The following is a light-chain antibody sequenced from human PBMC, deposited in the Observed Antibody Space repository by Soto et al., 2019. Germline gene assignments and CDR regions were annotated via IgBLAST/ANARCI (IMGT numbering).Light chain of an antibody. CDR3: QQRSNWPPEFT. J-gene: IGKJ2*01. Sequence: IVLTQSPGTLSLSPGERATLSCRASQSVSSSYLAWYQKKPGQTPRLLIYDAVNRATGVPDRFSGGGSGTDFTLTISSLEAEDSAVYYCQQRSNWPPEFTFGQGTRVEIK. V-gene: IGKV3D-20*02. CDR2: DAV. CDR1: QSVSSSY.